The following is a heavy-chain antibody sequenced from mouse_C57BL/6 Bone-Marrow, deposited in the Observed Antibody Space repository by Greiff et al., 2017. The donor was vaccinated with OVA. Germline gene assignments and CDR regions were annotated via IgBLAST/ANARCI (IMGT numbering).Heavy chain of an antibody. D-gene: IGHD4-1*01. CDR1: GYTFTSYW. CDR2: IDPSDSYT. J-gene: IGHJ4*01. Sequence: QVQLQQPGAELVMPGASVKLSCKASGYTFTSYWMHWVKQRPGQGLEWIGEIDPSDSYTNYNQKFKGKSTLTVDKSSSTAYMQLSSLTSDDSAVYYCARLELTGPMDYWGQGTSVTVSS. CDR3: ARLELTGPMDY. V-gene: IGHV1-69*01.